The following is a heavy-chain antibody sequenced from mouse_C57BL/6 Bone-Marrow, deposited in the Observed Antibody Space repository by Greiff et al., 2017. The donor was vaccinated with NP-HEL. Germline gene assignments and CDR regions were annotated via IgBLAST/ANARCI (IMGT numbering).Heavy chain of an antibody. D-gene: IGHD1-1*01. J-gene: IGHJ2*01. V-gene: IGHV1-53*01. CDR3: ARLASSSYVGYYFDY. CDR1: GYTFTSYW. Sequence: QVQLQQPGTELVKPGASVKLSCKASGYTFTSYWMHWVKQRPGQGLEWIGNIIPSNGGTNYNEKFKSKATLTVDKSSSTAYMQLSSLTSEDSAVYYCARLASSSYVGYYFDYWGQGTTLTVSS. CDR2: IIPSNGGT.